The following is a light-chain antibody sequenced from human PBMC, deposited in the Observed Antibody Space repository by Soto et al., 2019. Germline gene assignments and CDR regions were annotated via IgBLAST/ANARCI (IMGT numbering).Light chain of an antibody. CDR2: TAS. J-gene: IGKJ4*01. Sequence: AIQITQSPSSLSASVGDRVIITCLASQAIRNDLGWYQQKPGKAPKLLIYTASTLQSGVPSRFRGSGSGEDFTLTIRSLQPEDSATYYFPHDYSYHRTFGRGTKVDIX. CDR1: QAIRND. V-gene: IGKV1-6*01. CDR3: PHDYSYHRT.